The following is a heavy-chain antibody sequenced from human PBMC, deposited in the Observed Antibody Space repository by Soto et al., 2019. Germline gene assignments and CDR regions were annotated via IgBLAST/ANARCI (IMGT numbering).Heavy chain of an antibody. CDR2: IDDSGRT. Sequence: QVQLKQWGAGLVKPSETLSLTCAVEGGSFNDDYWSGNRQSPGKGLEWNGEIDDSGRTKYIPSRTRRVTISLDRSKSKFSLNLSSVTAANTAIYFCARVPVTTYYRAGSYQNYYFGMDVWGQGTTVAVSS. CDR3: ARVPVTTYYRAGSYQNYYFGMDV. V-gene: IGHV4-34*01. D-gene: IGHD3-10*01. CDR1: GGSFNDDY. J-gene: IGHJ6*02.